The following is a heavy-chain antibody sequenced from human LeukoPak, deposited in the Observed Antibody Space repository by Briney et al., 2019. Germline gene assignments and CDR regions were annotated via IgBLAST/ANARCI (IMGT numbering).Heavy chain of an antibody. CDR1: GFTFSDYY. V-gene: IGHV3-11*01. Sequence: GGSLRLSCAASGFTFSDYYMSWIRQAPGKGLEWVSYISSSGSTKYYADSVKGRFTISRDNARNSLYLERNSLRAEDRAVYYCARERFGGVVDYWGQGTLVTVSS. D-gene: IGHD3-16*01. CDR3: ARERFGGVVDY. CDR2: ISSSGSTK. J-gene: IGHJ4*02.